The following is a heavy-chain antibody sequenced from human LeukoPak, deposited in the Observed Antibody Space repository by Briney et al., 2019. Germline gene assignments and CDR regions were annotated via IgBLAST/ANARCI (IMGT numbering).Heavy chain of an antibody. D-gene: IGHD3-16*02. V-gene: IGHV3-23*01. CDR3: ATRSGGDYDYVWGSYRNYYFDY. CDR2: ISGSGGST. J-gene: IGHJ4*02. Sequence: PGGSLRLSCAASGFTFSSYAMSWVRQAPGKGLEWVSAISGSGGSTYYADSVKGRFTISRDNSKNTLYLQMNSLRAEDTAVYYCATRSGGDYDYVWGSYRNYYFDYWGQGTLVTVSS. CDR1: GFTFSSYA.